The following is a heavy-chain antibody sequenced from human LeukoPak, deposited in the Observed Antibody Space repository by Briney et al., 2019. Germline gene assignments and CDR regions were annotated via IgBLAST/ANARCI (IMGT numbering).Heavy chain of an antibody. D-gene: IGHD1-14*01. CDR3: AREGWGTLRFFDY. V-gene: IGHV3-7*01. Sequence: PGGSLRLSCAASGFTFSSYWMSWVRQAPGKGLEWVANIKQDGSEKYYVDSVKGRFTISRDNAKNSLYLQMNSLRAEDTAVYYCAREGWGTLRFFDYWGQGTLVTVSS. CDR2: IKQDGSEK. CDR1: GFTFSSYW. J-gene: IGHJ4*02.